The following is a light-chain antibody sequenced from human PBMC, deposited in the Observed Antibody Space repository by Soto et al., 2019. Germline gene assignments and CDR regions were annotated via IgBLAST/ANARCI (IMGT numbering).Light chain of an antibody. V-gene: IGKV1D-8*01. CDR2: AAS. CDR1: QSISSY. Sequence: VIWMTQSPSLLSASTGDRVTISCRMSQSISSYLDWYQQKPGKAPELLIYAASTLQSGVPSRFSGSGSGTDFTLTISCLQSEDFAVYYCQQYNNWPPWTFGQGTKVDI. CDR3: QQYNNWPPWT. J-gene: IGKJ1*01.